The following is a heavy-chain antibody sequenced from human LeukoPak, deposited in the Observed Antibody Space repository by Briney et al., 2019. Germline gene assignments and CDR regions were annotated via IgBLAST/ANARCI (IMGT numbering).Heavy chain of an antibody. D-gene: IGHD3-10*01. V-gene: IGHV3-23*01. CDR3: AKNTLLVRGVIPPFDY. CDR2: ISGSGGST. CDR1: GFTFSSYA. J-gene: IGHJ4*02. Sequence: GGSLRLSCAASGFTFSSYAMSWVRQAPGKGLEWVSAISGSGGSTYYADSVKGRFTISRDNSKNTLYLQMNSLRAEDTDVYYCAKNTLLVRGVIPPFDYWGQGTLVTVSS.